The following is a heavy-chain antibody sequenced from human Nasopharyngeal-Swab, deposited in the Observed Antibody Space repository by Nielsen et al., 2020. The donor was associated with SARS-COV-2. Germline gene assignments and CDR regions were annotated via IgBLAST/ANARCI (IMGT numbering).Heavy chain of an antibody. Sequence: GESLKISCKVSGYNFTTYWIGWVRQMPGKGLEWMGRIDPSDSYTNYSPSFQGHVTISADKSISTAYLQWSSLKASDTAMYYCVMDTAMVPYWGQGTLVTVSS. CDR3: VMDTAMVPY. J-gene: IGHJ4*02. CDR2: IDPSDSYT. CDR1: GYNFTTYW. D-gene: IGHD5-18*01. V-gene: IGHV5-10-1*01.